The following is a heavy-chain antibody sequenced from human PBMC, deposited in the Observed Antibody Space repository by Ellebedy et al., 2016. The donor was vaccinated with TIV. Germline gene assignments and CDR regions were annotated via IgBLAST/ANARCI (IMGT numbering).Heavy chain of an antibody. D-gene: IGHD5-18*01. CDR1: GFTFSSYA. V-gene: IGHV3-23*01. CDR2: INANGVST. CDR3: STRHGEGIQLWGGFDY. Sequence: PGGSLRLSCAASGFTFSSYAMSWVRQAPGQGLEWVSGINANGVSTSYADSVECRFTISRANSKDPLFLQMNSLRVEDTAVYYCSTRHGEGIQLWGGFDYWGQGTVVTVSS. J-gene: IGHJ4*02.